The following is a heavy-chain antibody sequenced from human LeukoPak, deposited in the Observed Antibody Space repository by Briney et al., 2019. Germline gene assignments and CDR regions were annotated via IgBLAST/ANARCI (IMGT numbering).Heavy chain of an antibody. Sequence: SEILSLTCAVSGYSISSGYYWGWIRQPPGKGLEWIGSIYHSGSTYYNPSLKSRVTISVDTSKNQFSLKLSSVTAADTAVYYCARDAGPYYYDSKGYFDYWGQGTLVTVSS. D-gene: IGHD3-22*01. CDR3: ARDAGPYYYDSKGYFDY. CDR2: IYHSGST. J-gene: IGHJ4*02. CDR1: GYSISSGYY. V-gene: IGHV4-38-2*02.